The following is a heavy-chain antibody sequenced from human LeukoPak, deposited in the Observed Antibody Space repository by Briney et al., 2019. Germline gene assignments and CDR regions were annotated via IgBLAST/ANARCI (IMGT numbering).Heavy chain of an antibody. V-gene: IGHV1-69*06. CDR1: GGTFSSYA. Sequence: ASVKVSCKASGGTFSSYAISWVRQAPGQGLEWMGGIIPIFGTANYAQKFQGRVTITADKSTSTAYMELSSLRSEDTAVYYCARDYYGSGSYSRRVDAFDIWGQGTMVTVSS. D-gene: IGHD3-10*01. J-gene: IGHJ3*02. CDR3: ARDYYGSGSYSRRVDAFDI. CDR2: IIPIFGTA.